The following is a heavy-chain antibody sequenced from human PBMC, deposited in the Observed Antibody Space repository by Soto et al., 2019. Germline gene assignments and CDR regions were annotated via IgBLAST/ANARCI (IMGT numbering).Heavy chain of an antibody. J-gene: IGHJ6*03. CDR3: TSTTRVPIYNYYMDV. V-gene: IGHV3-15*01. Sequence: EVQLVESGGGLVKPGGSLRLSCAASGFTFSNAWMSWVRQAPGKGLEWVGRIKSKTDGGTKDYAAPVKGRFTISRDDSENTLFLQMNSLKTEDTAVYYCTSTTRVPIYNYYMDVWGKGTTVTVSS. CDR1: GFTFSNAW. D-gene: IGHD1-1*01. CDR2: IKSKTDGGTK.